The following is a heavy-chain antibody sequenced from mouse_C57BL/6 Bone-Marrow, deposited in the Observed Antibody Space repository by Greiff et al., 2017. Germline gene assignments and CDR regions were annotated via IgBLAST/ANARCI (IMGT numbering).Heavy chain of an antibody. V-gene: IGHV1-69*01. CDR1: GYTFTSYW. CDR3: ARDYSNYFYAMDY. Sequence: QVQLQQPGAELVMPGASVKLSCKASGYTFTSYWMHWVKQRPGQGLEWIGKIDPSDSYTNYNQKFKGKSTLTVDKSSSTAYMQLSSLTSEDSAVYYCARDYSNYFYAMDYWGQGTSVTVSS. CDR2: IDPSDSYT. J-gene: IGHJ4*01. D-gene: IGHD2-5*01.